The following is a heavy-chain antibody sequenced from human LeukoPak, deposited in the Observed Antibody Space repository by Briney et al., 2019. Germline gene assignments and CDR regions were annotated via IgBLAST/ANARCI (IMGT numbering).Heavy chain of an antibody. CDR2: IYYSGST. CDR1: GGSISSYY. J-gene: IGHJ5*02. Sequence: TPSETLSPTCTVSGGSISSYYWSWIRQPPGKGLEWIGYIYYSGSTNYNPSLKSRVTISVDTSKNQFSLKLSSVTAADTAVYYCARAVVVPAARSNWFDPWGQGTLVTVSS. CDR3: ARAVVVPAARSNWFDP. V-gene: IGHV4-59*01. D-gene: IGHD2-2*01.